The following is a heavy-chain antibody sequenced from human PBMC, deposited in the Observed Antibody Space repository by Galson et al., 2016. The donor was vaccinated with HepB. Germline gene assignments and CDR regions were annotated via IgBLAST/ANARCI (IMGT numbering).Heavy chain of an antibody. V-gene: IGHV4-39*02. CDR2: IFNTGRT. CDR3: VFGDGSF. J-gene: IGHJ4*02. CDR1: GGSMFSLSQY. Sequence: QVQLQESGPGLVKPSETLSLTCTVSGGSMFSLSQYWGWIRQPPGKGLEWVRAIFNTGRTYDNPSLKGRVTMSADTSKNHFSLKVSSVTAADTAVYYCVFGDGSFWGQGALVTVSS. D-gene: IGHD3-10*01.